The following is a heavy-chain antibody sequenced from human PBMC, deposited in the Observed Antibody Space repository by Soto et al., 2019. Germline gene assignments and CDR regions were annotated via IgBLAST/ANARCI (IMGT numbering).Heavy chain of an antibody. CDR3: TRDLGFCSGGRCYSSKFDP. D-gene: IGHD2-15*01. V-gene: IGHV1-46*03. CDR2: INPSGGST. J-gene: IGHJ5*02. Sequence: QVQLVQSGAEVKKPGASVKVSCKASGYTFTSYYMHWVRQAPGQGLEWMGIINPSGGSTSYAQKFQGRVTMTRDTSTSTVYMKLSSLRSEDTAVYYCTRDLGFCSGGRCYSSKFDPWGQGTLVTVSS. CDR1: GYTFTSYY.